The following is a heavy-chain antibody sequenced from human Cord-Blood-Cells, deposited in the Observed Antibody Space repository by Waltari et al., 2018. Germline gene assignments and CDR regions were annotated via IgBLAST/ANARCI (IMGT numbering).Heavy chain of an antibody. CDR2: IYHSGST. V-gene: IGHV4-30-2*01. D-gene: IGHD4-17*01. Sequence: EWVGYIYHSGSTYYNPSLKSRFTISVDRSKNKFSLKRSSVTAADTAVYYCARDRGHDYGDYYFDYWGQGTLVTVSS. J-gene: IGHJ4*02. CDR3: ARDRGHDYGDYYFDY.